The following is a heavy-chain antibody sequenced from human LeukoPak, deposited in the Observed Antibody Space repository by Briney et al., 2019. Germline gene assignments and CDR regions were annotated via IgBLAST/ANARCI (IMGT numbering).Heavy chain of an antibody. CDR3: ARAEAAFGGVIDPFDY. CDR2: ISSTSSTI. Sequence: GGSLRLSCAASGFSFSDYSMDWVRQAPGKGLEWVSYISSTSSTIYYADSVKGRFTISRENANNALYLQMSSLRDEDTAVYYCARAEAAFGGVIDPFDYWGQGSLVTVSS. J-gene: IGHJ4*02. V-gene: IGHV3-48*02. D-gene: IGHD3-16*02. CDR1: GFSFSDYS.